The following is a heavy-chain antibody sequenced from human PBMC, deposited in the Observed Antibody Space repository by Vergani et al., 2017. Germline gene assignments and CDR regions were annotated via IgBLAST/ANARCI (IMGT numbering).Heavy chain of an antibody. CDR3: ERLRFFVWLRHYYYYYGMDV. CDR1: GYTFTSYG. V-gene: IGHV1-18*01. Sequence: QVQLVQSGAEVKKPGASVKISCKASGYTFTSYGISWVRQAPGQGLEWVGGISAYNVNTNYAQKLQGRVTMTTDTSTSTAYLELRSLRSDDTAVYYCERLRFFVWLRHYYYYYGMDVWGQGTTVTVSS. CDR2: ISAYNVNT. D-gene: IGHD3-9*01. J-gene: IGHJ6*02.